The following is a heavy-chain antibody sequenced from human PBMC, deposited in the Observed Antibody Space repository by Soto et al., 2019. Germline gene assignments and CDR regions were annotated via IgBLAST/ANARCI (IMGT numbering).Heavy chain of an antibody. Sequence: QLQLQESGPGLVKPSETLSLTCTVSGGSISSSSYYWGWIRQPPGKGLEWIGSIYYSGSTYYNPHLKSRVTISVDTSKNQFPLKLSSVTAADTAVYYCARLVSPMTTVSYWYFDLWGRGTLVTVSS. CDR2: IYYSGST. J-gene: IGHJ2*01. CDR1: GGSISSSSYY. CDR3: ARLVSPMTTVSYWYFDL. D-gene: IGHD4-17*01. V-gene: IGHV4-39*01.